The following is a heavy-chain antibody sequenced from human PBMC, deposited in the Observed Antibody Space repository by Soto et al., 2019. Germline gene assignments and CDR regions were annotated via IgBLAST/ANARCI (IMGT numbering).Heavy chain of an antibody. J-gene: IGHJ5*02. CDR1: GGSISSGGYY. CDR2: IYYSGST. CDR3: AGGRDGDPEDFGFDP. V-gene: IGHV4-31*03. D-gene: IGHD2-15*01. Sequence: QVQLQESGPGLVKPSQTLSLTCTVSGGSISSGGYYWSWLRQHPGKGLEWIGYIYYSGSTYYNPSLKSRVTISVDTSNNQFSLKLSSVTAADTAVYYCAGGRDGDPEDFGFDPWGQGTLVTVSS.